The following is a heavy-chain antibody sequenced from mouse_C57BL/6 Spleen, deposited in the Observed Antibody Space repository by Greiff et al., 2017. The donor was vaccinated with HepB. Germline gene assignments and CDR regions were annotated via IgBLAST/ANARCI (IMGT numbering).Heavy chain of an antibody. J-gene: IGHJ2*01. CDR3: AMFTTVNY. V-gene: IGHV1-82*01. D-gene: IGHD1-1*01. Sequence: QVQLQQSGPELVKPGASVKISCKASGYAFSSSWMNWVKQRPGKGLEWIGRIYPGDGDTNYNGKFKGKATLTADKSSSTAYMQLSSLTSEDSAVYFCAMFTTVNYWGQGTTLTVSS. CDR1: GYAFSSSW. CDR2: IYPGDGDT.